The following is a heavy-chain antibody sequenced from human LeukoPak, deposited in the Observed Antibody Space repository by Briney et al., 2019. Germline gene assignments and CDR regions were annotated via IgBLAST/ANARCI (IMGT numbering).Heavy chain of an antibody. Sequence: PSETLSLTCTVSGGSISSYYWSWIRQPPGKGLEWIGYIYYSGSTNYNPSLKSRVTISVETSKNEFSLKLRSVTAADTAVYYCARDAYSSSWASYYMDVWGKGTTVTISS. CDR1: GGSISSYY. J-gene: IGHJ6*03. V-gene: IGHV4-59*01. CDR3: ARDAYSSSWASYYMDV. D-gene: IGHD6-13*01. CDR2: IYYSGST.